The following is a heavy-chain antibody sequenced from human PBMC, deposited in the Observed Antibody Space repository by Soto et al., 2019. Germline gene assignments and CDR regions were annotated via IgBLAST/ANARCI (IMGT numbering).Heavy chain of an antibody. J-gene: IGHJ4*02. D-gene: IGHD3-22*01. V-gene: IGHV3-73*02. CDR1: GFTFHGST. Sequence: DAQVVESGGGLVQPGESLKLSCVGSGFTFHGSTMHWVRQASGKGLEWIGLISIKPNNYATVYSASVTGRFTISRDDSNNAAYLQMNSLKPEDTAMYYCVRAYDNSNYYFDYWGRGTLVTVSS. CDR3: VRAYDNSNYYFDY. CDR2: ISIKPNNYAT.